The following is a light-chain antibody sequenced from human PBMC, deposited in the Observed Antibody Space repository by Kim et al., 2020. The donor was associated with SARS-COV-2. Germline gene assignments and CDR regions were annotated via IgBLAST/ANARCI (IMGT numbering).Light chain of an antibody. CDR1: QGIGTY. J-gene: IGKJ3*01. CDR2: AAS. Sequence: DIQLTQSPSFLSASVGDRVTITCRASQGIGTYLAWYQQKPGKAPKLLIYAASTLQSGVPSRFSGSGSGTEFTLTISSLQPEDFATFYCEQLNDYPFTFGPGTKVDIK. V-gene: IGKV1-9*01. CDR3: EQLNDYPFT.